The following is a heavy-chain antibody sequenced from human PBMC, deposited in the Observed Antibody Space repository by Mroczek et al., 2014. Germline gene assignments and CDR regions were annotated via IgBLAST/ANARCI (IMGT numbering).Heavy chain of an antibody. V-gene: IGHV4-34*01. Sequence: QVQLQQWGAGLLKPSETLSLTCAVYGGSFSGYYWSWIRQPPGKGLEWIGEINHSGSTNYNPSLKSRVTISVDTSKNQFSLKLSSVTAADTAVYYCARDGYSYGPIDYWGQGTLVTVSS. CDR1: GGSFSGYY. CDR3: ARDGYSYGPIDY. CDR2: INHSGST. D-gene: IGHD5-18*01. J-gene: IGHJ4*02.